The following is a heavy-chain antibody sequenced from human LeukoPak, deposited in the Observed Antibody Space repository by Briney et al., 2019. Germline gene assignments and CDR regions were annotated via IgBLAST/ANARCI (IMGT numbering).Heavy chain of an antibody. CDR2: ISAYNGNT. Sequence: ASVKVSCKASGYTFTSYGISWVRQAPGQGPGWMGWISAYNGNTNYAQKLQGRVTMTTDTSTSTAYMELRSLRSDDTAVYYYARVFYGGSYYWFDPWGQGTLVTVSS. V-gene: IGHV1-18*01. CDR3: ARVFYGGSYYWFDP. D-gene: IGHD1-26*01. J-gene: IGHJ5*02. CDR1: GYTFTSYG.